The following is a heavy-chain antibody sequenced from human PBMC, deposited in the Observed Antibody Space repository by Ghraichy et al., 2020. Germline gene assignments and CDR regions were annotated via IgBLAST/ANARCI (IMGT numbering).Heavy chain of an antibody. CDR3: TTPDSGTYS. Sequence: GGSLRLSCAASGFTFSNAWMSWVRQAPGKGLEWVDLIKNNANGGTTHYAAPVKGRFTISRDDSKNTLYLQMNSLTTEDTAVYYCTTPDSGTYSWGQGTLVTVSS. CDR2: IKNNANGGTT. D-gene: IGHD1-26*01. CDR1: GFTFSNAW. V-gene: IGHV3-15*01. J-gene: IGHJ4*02.